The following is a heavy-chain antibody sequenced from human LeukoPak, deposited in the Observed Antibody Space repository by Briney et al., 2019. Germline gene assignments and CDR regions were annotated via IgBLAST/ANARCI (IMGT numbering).Heavy chain of an antibody. Sequence: PSETLSLTCTVSGGSISSYYWSWIRQPPGKGLEWIGYISYSGSTNFNPSLKSRVTISVDTSKNQFSLKLSSVTAADTAMYYYAREGTAGTNLNWFDPWGQGTLVTVSS. D-gene: IGHD1-1*01. V-gene: IGHV4-59*01. CDR1: GGSISSYY. CDR2: ISYSGST. J-gene: IGHJ5*02. CDR3: AREGTAGTNLNWFDP.